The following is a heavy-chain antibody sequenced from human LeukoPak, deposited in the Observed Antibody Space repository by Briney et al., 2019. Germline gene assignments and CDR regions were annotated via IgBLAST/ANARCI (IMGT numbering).Heavy chain of an antibody. CDR1: GYSFTTYW. V-gene: IGHV5-51*01. D-gene: IGHD2-15*01. J-gene: IGHJ4*02. Sequence: PGESLKISCKGSGYSFTTYWIAWVRQMPGKGLEWMGVIYPCDSDTRYSPSFQGQVTLSADKSISTAYLQWSSLKASDTAIYYCARALVVAATLSYWGQGTLVTVSS. CDR2: IYPCDSDT. CDR3: ARALVVAATLSY.